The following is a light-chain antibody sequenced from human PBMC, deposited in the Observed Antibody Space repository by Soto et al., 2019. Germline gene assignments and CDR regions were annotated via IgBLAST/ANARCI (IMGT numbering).Light chain of an antibody. V-gene: IGKV3-20*01. J-gene: IGKJ1*01. Sequence: EVFLTQFPGTLSWSPGERATLSCGASQTITGTYLAWYQQKPGQAPRLLIHGASTRATGIPDSFSGGGTGTDFNLNISRVETEDFAMYYCQQYGRSKRWTFGQGTKVDIK. CDR3: QQYGRSKRWT. CDR1: QTITGTY. CDR2: GAS.